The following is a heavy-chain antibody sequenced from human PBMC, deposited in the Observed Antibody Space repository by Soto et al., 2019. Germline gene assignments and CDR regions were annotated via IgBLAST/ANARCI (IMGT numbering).Heavy chain of an antibody. V-gene: IGHV1-69*06. CDR3: ARGGRSGYSGYDHSPGYYYYGMDV. J-gene: IGHJ6*02. CDR1: GGTFSSYA. D-gene: IGHD5-12*01. Sequence: QVQLVQSGAEVKKPGSSVKVSCKASGGTFSSYAISWVRQAPGQGLEWMGGIIPIFGTANYAQKFQGRVTITANKSTSTAYMELSSLRSEDTAVYYCARGGRSGYSGYDHSPGYYYYGMDVWGQGTTVTVSS. CDR2: IIPIFGTA.